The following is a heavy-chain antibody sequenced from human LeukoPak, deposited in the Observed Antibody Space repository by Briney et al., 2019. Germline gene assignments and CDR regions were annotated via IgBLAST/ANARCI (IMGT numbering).Heavy chain of an antibody. CDR1: GYTFTSYG. D-gene: IGHD5-18*01. CDR3: ARDLYNYGHLGPLHS. Sequence: ASVKVSCKASGYTFTSYGISWVRQAPGQGLEWMGWISAYNGNTNYAQKLQGRVTMTRDTSISTAYMEVRSLRSDDTAVYYCARDLYNYGHLGPLHSWGQGTLVTVSS. V-gene: IGHV1-18*01. J-gene: IGHJ4*02. CDR2: ISAYNGNT.